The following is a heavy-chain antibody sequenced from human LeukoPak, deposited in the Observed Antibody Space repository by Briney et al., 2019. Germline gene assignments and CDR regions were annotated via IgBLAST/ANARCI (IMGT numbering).Heavy chain of an antibody. CDR1: GGPISRGGYY. V-gene: IGHV4-31*03. CDR2: IFSSGST. CDR3: AREAWAGTLSGWFDP. J-gene: IGHJ5*02. Sequence: SETLSLTCTVSGGPISRGGYYWSWVRQLPGKGLEWIGYIFSSGSTSYNPSLRSRVTVSFDTSKNQFFLNLSSVTAADTAVYYCAREAWAGTLSGWFDPWGQGTLVTVSS. D-gene: IGHD1-7*01.